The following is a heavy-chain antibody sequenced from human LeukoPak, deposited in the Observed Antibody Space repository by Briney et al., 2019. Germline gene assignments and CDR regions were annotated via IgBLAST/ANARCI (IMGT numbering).Heavy chain of an antibody. J-gene: IGHJ4*02. V-gene: IGHV4-34*10. CDR3: AREAKNDFWSGYIFDY. CDR1: GGSFSGYY. D-gene: IGHD3-3*01. Sequence: SETPSLTCAVYGGSFSGYYWNWIRQSPGKGMEWIGEINHSGSTNYNPSLKSRITMSIDTYKNQFSLKLSSVTAADTAVYYCAREAKNDFWSGYIFDYWGQGTLVTVSS. CDR2: INHSGST.